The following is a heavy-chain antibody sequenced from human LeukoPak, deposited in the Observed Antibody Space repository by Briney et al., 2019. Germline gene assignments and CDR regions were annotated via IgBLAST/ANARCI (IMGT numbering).Heavy chain of an antibody. D-gene: IGHD6-13*01. CDR1: GYTFTSYG. Sequence: ASVKVSCKASGYTFTSYGISWVRQAPGQGLEWMGWISAYNGNTKYAQKLQGRVTMTTDTSTSTAYMELRSLRSDDTAVYYCARDRAIAAAGQGRYWGQGTLVTVSS. CDR2: ISAYNGNT. V-gene: IGHV1-18*01. J-gene: IGHJ4*02. CDR3: ARDRAIAAAGQGRY.